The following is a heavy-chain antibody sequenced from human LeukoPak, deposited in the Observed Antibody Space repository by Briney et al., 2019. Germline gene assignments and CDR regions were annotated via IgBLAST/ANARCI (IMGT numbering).Heavy chain of an antibody. V-gene: IGHV3-48*03. D-gene: IGHD3-10*02. CDR3: AELGITMIGGV. CDR1: EFTFSSYE. CDR2: ISSSGSTI. J-gene: IGHJ6*04. Sequence: GGSLRLSCTVSEFTFSSYEMNWVRQAPGKGLEWVSYISSSGSTIYYADSVKGRFTISRDNAKNSLYLQMNSLRAEDTAVYYCAELGITMIGGVWGKGTTVTISS.